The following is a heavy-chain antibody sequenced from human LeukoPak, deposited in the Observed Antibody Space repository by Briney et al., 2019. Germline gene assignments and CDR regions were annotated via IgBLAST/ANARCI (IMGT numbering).Heavy chain of an antibody. J-gene: IGHJ4*02. Sequence: GGSLRLSCAASGFTFSSYWMSWVRRAPGKGLEWVANIKQDGGEKYYVDSVKGRFTISRDNAKNSLYLQMNSLRPEDTAVYYCAGRGDGNLYYFDHWGQGTLVTASS. V-gene: IGHV3-7*04. D-gene: IGHD5-24*01. CDR2: IKQDGGEK. CDR3: AGRGDGNLYYFDH. CDR1: GFTFSSYW.